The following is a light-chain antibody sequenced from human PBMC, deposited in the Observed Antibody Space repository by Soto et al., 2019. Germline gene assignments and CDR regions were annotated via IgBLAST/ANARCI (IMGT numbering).Light chain of an antibody. CDR1: SSDVGGYKY. J-gene: IGLJ1*01. V-gene: IGLV2-14*03. CDR3: SAYTSSSTYV. Sequence: QSVLTQPASVSGSPGQSIAISCTGTSSDVGGYKYVSWYQQHPDKAPKLMIYDVSNRPSGVSDRFSGSKSGNTASLTITGLKAEDEAEYYCSAYTSSSTYVFGTGTKLTVL. CDR2: DVS.